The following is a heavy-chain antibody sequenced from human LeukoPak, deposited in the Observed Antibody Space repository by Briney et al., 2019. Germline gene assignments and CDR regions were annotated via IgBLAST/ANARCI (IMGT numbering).Heavy chain of an antibody. CDR2: IIPIFGTA. Sequence: GASVKVSCKASGGTFSSYAISWVRQAPGQGLEWMGGIIPIFGTANYAQKFQGRVTITADKSTSTAYMELSSLRSEDTAVYYCARGIVATMIFDYWGQGTLVTVSS. V-gene: IGHV1-69*06. D-gene: IGHD5-12*01. J-gene: IGHJ4*02. CDR3: ARGIVATMIFDY. CDR1: GGTFSSYA.